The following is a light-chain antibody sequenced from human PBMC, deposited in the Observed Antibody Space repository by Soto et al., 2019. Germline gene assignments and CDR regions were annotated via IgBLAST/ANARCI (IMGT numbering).Light chain of an antibody. J-gene: IGKJ3*01. CDR2: CAS. CDR1: QDIGTS. V-gene: IGKV1-33*01. CDR3: QHYNNLHPFT. Sequence: DIQMTQSPSSLSASVGARVSITCQASQDIGTSLSWFQHKPERAPKLLIYCASNLETGVPSRVRGSGSGTHFTFTITSLQPEDMATYYCQHYNNLHPFTFGPGTIVDIK.